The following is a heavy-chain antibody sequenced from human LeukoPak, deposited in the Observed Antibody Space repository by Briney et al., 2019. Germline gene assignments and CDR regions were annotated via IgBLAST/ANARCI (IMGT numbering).Heavy chain of an antibody. D-gene: IGHD3-10*01. CDR2: ISYDGGNK. Sequence: PGRSLRLSCAASGFTFSRSATHWVRQAPGKGLEWVAIISYDGGNKYYTDSVKGRFTISRDNSKNTLYLQMNSLRAEDTAVFYCARARKSGGITMLRGVKDGGWFDPWGQGTLVTVSS. V-gene: IGHV3-30*04. CDR3: ARARKSGGITMLRGVKDGGWFDP. J-gene: IGHJ5*02. CDR1: GFTFSRSA.